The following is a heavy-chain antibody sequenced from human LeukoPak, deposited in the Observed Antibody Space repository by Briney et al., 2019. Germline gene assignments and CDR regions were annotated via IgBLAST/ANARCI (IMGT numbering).Heavy chain of an antibody. Sequence: SVKVSCKASGGTFSSYAISWVRQAPGQGLEWMGGIIPIFGTANYAQKFQGRVTITTDESMSTAYMELSSLRSEDTAVYYCARRCSSTSCYFDYWGQGTLVTVSS. J-gene: IGHJ4*02. D-gene: IGHD2-2*01. V-gene: IGHV1-69*05. CDR3: ARRCSSTSCYFDY. CDR1: GGTFSSYA. CDR2: IIPIFGTA.